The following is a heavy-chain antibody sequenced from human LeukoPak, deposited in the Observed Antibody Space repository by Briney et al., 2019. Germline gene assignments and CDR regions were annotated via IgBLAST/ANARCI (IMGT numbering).Heavy chain of an antibody. Sequence: PGGSLRLSCEASGFLFTRYWMSWVRQAPGKGPEWVAHIKENGNEQYYADSLKGRFTNCRDNVKQSLCLQMNNVRVEHTAVYYCARGPGDYDASDIWGQGTVVTVSS. V-gene: IGHV3-7*01. J-gene: IGHJ3*02. D-gene: IGHD4-11*01. CDR1: GFLFTRYW. CDR2: IKENGNEQ. CDR3: ARGPGDYDASDI.